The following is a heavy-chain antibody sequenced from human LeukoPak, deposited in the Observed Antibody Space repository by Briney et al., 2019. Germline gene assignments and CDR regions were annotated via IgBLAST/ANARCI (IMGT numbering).Heavy chain of an antibody. CDR3: AISLRNYYYYYMDV. D-gene: IGHD2/OR15-2a*01. CDR2: IYHSGST. Sequence: SGTLSLTCAVSGGSISSSNWWSWVRQPPGKGLEWIGEIYHSGSTNYNPSLKSRVTISVDKSKNQFSLKLSPVTAADTAVYYCAISLRNYYYYYMDVWGKGTTVTVSS. J-gene: IGHJ6*03. CDR1: GGSISSSNW. V-gene: IGHV4-4*02.